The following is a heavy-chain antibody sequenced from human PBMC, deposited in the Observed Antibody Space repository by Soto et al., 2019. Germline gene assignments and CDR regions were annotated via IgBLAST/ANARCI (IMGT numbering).Heavy chain of an antibody. CDR2: INPNSGGT. D-gene: IGHD2-15*01. CDR1: GYTFTGYY. CDR3: ARGCSGGSCYYYGMDV. V-gene: IGHV1-2*04. J-gene: IGHJ6*02. Sequence: QVQLVQSGAEVKKPGASVKVSCKASGYTFTGYYMHWVRQAPGQGLEWMGWINPNSGGTNYAQKFQGWVTMTRDTSISTAYMELSGLRSDDTAVYYCARGCSGGSCYYYGMDVWGQGTTVTVSS.